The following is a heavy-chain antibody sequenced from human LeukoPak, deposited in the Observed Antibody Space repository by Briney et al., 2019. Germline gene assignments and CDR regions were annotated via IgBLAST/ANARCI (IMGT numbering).Heavy chain of an antibody. J-gene: IGHJ4*02. V-gene: IGHV3-7*01. CDR1: GFSFSAAW. CDR2: IKNDGSDK. CDR3: VNLGYSD. D-gene: IGHD5-12*01. Sequence: GGTLRLSCEASGFSFSAAWMTWVRQAPGKGLEWVATIKNDGSDKYYVDSVKGRFTLSRDNAKNSVYLQMNSLRVEDTAVYYCVNLGYSDGGQGTLVTVSS.